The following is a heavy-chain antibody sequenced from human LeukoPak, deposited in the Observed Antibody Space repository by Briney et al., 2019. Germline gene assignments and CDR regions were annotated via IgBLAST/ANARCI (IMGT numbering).Heavy chain of an antibody. Sequence: PSQTLSLTCTVSGGSISSGSYYWSWIRQPAGKGLEWIGRIYTSGSTNYNPSLKSRVTISVDTSKNQFSLKLSSVTAADTAVYYCAREGGREGSYWLDYWGQGALVTVSS. V-gene: IGHV4-61*02. CDR2: IYTSGST. D-gene: IGHD1-26*01. CDR3: AREGGREGSYWLDY. J-gene: IGHJ4*02. CDR1: GGSISSGSYY.